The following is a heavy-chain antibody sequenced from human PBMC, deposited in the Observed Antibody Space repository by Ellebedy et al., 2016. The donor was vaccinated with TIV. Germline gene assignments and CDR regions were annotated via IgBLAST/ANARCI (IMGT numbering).Heavy chain of an antibody. J-gene: IGHJ4*02. CDR1: GDSISISITHY. V-gene: IGHV4-39*01. CDR3: ARAGNYYDTTGYHWTWYYFDS. CDR2: IYHSGST. D-gene: IGHD3-22*01. Sequence: SETLSLXCSVSGDSISISITHYWGWIRQSPGKGLEWIGSIYHSGSTYFNPSLKSRITISVDTSKNQFSLNLNSVTAADTALYYCARAGNYYDTTGYHWTWYYFDSWGQGTLVTVSS.